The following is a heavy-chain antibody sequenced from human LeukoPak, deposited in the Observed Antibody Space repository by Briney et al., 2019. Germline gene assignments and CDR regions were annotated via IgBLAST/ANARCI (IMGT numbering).Heavy chain of an antibody. D-gene: IGHD5-18*01. Sequence: GASVKVSCKASGYTFTGYYIHWVRQAPGQGLEWMGWINPNSGATNYAQKFQGRVTMTRDTSISTAYMELSRLRSDDTAVYYCARGQLWLHWFDPWGQGTLVTVSS. J-gene: IGHJ5*02. V-gene: IGHV1-2*02. CDR2: INPNSGAT. CDR3: ARGQLWLHWFDP. CDR1: GYTFTGYY.